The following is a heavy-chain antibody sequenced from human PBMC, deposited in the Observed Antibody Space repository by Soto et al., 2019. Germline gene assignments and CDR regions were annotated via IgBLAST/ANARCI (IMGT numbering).Heavy chain of an antibody. V-gene: IGHV4-31*03. D-gene: IGHD5-12*01. CDR3: ARERERWLQLRRDYYYGMDV. CDR2: IYYSGST. J-gene: IGHJ6*02. CDR1: GGSISSGGYY. Sequence: QVQLQESGPGLVKPSQTLSLTCTVSGGSISSGGYYWSWIRQHPGKGLEWIGYIYYSGSTYYNPSLTSRVTISVDTSKNQFSLKLSSVTAADTAVYYCARERERWLQLRRDYYYGMDVWGQGTTVTVSS.